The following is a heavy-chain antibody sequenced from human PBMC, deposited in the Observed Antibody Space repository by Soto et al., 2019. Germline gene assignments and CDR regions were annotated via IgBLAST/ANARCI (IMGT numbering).Heavy chain of an antibody. CDR1: GFTFSSYA. CDR2: ISGSGGGT. CDR3: ASDRYYDFWLLH. Sequence: PGGSLRLSCAASGFTFSSYAMSWVRQAPGKGPEWASAISGSGGGTYYTDAVKGRFTISRDNSKNTLYLEMNSLRVEDTAVYYCASDRYYDFWLLHWGHGTLVTV. D-gene: IGHD3-3*01. V-gene: IGHV3-23*01. J-gene: IGHJ1*01.